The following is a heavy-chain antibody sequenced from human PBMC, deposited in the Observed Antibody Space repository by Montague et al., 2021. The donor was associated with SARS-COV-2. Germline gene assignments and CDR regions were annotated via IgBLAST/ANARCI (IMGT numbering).Heavy chain of an antibody. J-gene: IGHJ6*02. CDR1: GFTFTNYW. Sequence: SLRLSCAASGFTFTNYWMTWVRLAPGKGLEWVATINQHGGENYYVGSVKGRFTISRDNAKKSVYLQINSLGAEDTAVYYCARVDYQVPYYYYAGMDLWGQGTTGTVSS. CDR3: ARVDYQVPYYYYAGMDL. V-gene: IGHV3-7*01. CDR2: INQHGGEN. D-gene: IGHD3/OR15-3a*01.